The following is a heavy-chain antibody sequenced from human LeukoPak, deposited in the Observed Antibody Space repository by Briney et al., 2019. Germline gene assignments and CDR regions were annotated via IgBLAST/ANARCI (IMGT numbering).Heavy chain of an antibody. D-gene: IGHD3-16*01. CDR2: INPRGGST. CDR3: TRSAGEPPAYAFDI. J-gene: IGHJ3*02. Sequence: ASVKVSCKASGYTFTGYYMHWVRQAPGQGLEWMVMINPRGGSTSYAQKFQGRVTMTRDMSTSTLYMEVSSLRSEDTAVYYCTRSAGEPPAYAFDIWGQGTMVSVSS. CDR1: GYTFTGYY. V-gene: IGHV1-46*01.